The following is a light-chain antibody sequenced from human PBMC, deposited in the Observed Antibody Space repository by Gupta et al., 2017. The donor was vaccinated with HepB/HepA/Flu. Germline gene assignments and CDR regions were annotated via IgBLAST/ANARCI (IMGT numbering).Light chain of an antibody. V-gene: IGKV3-20*01. CDR2: AAS. J-gene: IGKJ4*01. CDR1: QSVNNNF. CDR3: QQYGSLPLT. Sequence: EIVLPQSPRTLSLSQGESATLSSRASQSVNNNFLTWYQQKPGQAPRLLIFAASIMATGIPYRFSGSGSGTDFSLTISSLEPEDFAVYYCQQYGSLPLTFGGGTKVEIK.